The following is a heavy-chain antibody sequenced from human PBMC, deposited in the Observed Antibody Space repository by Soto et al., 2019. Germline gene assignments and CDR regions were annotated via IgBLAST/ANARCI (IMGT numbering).Heavy chain of an antibody. V-gene: IGHV1-8*01. CDR1: GYNINSYD. CDR2: MSPNSGKA. D-gene: IGHD3-16*02. J-gene: IGHJ4*02. Sequence: ASVKVSCTAFGYNINSYDITWVGQTTGRGCVLMGWMSPNSGKAAFAQKFQGRVSVTRGDPTNTVHLELNRLRSDDTAVYYCAGGDPAKNTFGGVIVMTDYGGQGTPVTVSS. CDR3: AGGDPAKNTFGGVIVMTDY.